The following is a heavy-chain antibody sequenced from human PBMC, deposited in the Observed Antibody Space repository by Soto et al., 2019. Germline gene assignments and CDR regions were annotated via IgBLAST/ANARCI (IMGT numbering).Heavy chain of an antibody. Sequence: QVQLQQWGAGLLKPSETLSLTCAVYGGSFSGYYWSWIRQPPGKGLEWIGEINHSGSTNYNPSLKSRVTISVDKSKNQFSLKLSSVTAADTAVYYCARGYGRIFDYWGQGTLVTVSS. J-gene: IGHJ4*02. CDR3: ARGYGRIFDY. D-gene: IGHD3-10*01. CDR1: GGSFSGYY. V-gene: IGHV4-34*01. CDR2: INHSGST.